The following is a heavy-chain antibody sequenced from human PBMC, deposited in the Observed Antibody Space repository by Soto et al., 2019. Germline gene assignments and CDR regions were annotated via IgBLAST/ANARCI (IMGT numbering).Heavy chain of an antibody. J-gene: IGHJ4*02. CDR2: ISGSGGST. CDR3: AKDYDFWSGYPQPIDY. Sequence: HPGGSVRLSCAASGFTFSSYAMSWVRQAPGKGLEWVSAISGSGGSTYYADSVKGRFTISRDNSKNTLYLQMNSLRAEDTAVYYCAKDYDFWSGYPQPIDYWGQGTLVTVSS. CDR1: GFTFSSYA. V-gene: IGHV3-23*01. D-gene: IGHD3-3*01.